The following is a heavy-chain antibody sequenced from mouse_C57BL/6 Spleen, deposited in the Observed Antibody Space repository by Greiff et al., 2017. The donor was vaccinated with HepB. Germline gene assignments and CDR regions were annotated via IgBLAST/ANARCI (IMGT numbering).Heavy chain of an antibody. CDR3: ARHSNPYAMDY. Sequence: QVHVKQPGAELVKPGASVKMSCKASGYTFTSYWITWVKQRPGQGLEWIGDIYPGSGSTNYNEKFKSKATLTVDTSSSTAYMQLSSLTSEDSAVYYCARHSNPYAMDYWGQGTSVTVSS. J-gene: IGHJ4*01. V-gene: IGHV1-55*01. D-gene: IGHD2-5*01. CDR1: GYTFTSYW. CDR2: IYPGSGST.